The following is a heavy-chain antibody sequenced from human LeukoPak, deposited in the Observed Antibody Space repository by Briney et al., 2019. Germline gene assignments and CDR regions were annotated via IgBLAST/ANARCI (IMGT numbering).Heavy chain of an antibody. CDR2: IYYSGST. CDR1: GGSISSSSYY. J-gene: IGHJ4*02. CDR3: ARDSSPSYSSGSFFDY. D-gene: IGHD6-19*01. V-gene: IGHV4-39*07. Sequence: PSETLSLTCTVSGGSISSSSYYWGWIRQPPGKGLEWIGSIYYSGSTYYNPSLKSRVTISVDTSKNQFSLKLSSVTAADTAVYYCARDSSPSYSSGSFFDYWGQGTLVTVSS.